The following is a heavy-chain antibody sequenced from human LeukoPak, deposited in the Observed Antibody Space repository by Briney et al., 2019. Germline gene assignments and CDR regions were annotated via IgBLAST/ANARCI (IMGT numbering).Heavy chain of an antibody. CDR2: IYYSGST. CDR3: ARHNTYNWNDRRAFDI. V-gene: IGHV4-39*01. Sequence: SESLSLTCTVSGGSISSSIYYWGWIRQPPGKGLEWIGSIYYSGSTYYNPSLKSRVTISVDTTNNQFSPKLSSVTAADTAVYCCARHNTYNWNDRRAFDIWGQGTMVTVSS. CDR1: GGSISSSIYY. J-gene: IGHJ3*02. D-gene: IGHD1-20*01.